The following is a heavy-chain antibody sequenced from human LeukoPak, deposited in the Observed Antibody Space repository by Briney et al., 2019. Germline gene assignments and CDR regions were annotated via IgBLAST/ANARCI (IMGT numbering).Heavy chain of an antibody. CDR2: IIPIFGTA. D-gene: IGHD6-19*01. J-gene: IGHJ5*02. CDR1: GGTFGSYA. V-gene: IGHV1-69*13. CDR3: ARGSSGWYNWFDP. Sequence: SVKVSCKASGGTFGSYAISWVRQAPGQGLEWMGGIIPIFGTANYAQKFQGRVTITADESTSTAYMELSSLRSEDTAVYYCARGSSGWYNWFDPWGQGTLVTVSS.